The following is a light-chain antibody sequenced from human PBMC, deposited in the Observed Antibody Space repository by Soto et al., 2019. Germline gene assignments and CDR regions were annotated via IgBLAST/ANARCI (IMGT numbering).Light chain of an antibody. CDR3: QKCDAAPFT. CDR2: SAS. Sequence: DFQMTQSPSFLSASVGDRVTITCRASQAIRNNLAWYQQKPGKLPHLLIYSASTLHSGVPSRFSGSGSGTEFILTISSLQPEDVGPSYCQKCDAAPFTFGPGTTVDIK. V-gene: IGKV1-27*01. CDR1: QAIRNN. J-gene: IGKJ3*01.